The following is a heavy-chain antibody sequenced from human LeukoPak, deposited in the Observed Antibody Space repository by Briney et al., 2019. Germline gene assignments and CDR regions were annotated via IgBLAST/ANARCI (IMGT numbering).Heavy chain of an antibody. D-gene: IGHD1-1*01. CDR1: GFTMSSSGYY. CDR2: IYNSGNT. V-gene: IGHV4-39*01. Sequence: PSETLSLTCAVSGFTMSSSGYYWGGLRQPPGKGLEWIAIIYNSGNTYYNPFLKRRVTISVDTSNNQVSLTLGSVTAADSAVYSCARRAGNENFFDYWGRGTLVTVSS. CDR3: ARRAGNENFFDY. J-gene: IGHJ4*02.